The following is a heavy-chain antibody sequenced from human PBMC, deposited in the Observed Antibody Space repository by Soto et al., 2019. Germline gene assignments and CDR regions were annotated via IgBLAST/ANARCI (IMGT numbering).Heavy chain of an antibody. J-gene: IGHJ4*02. CDR2: ISNSGYYI. CDR1: GFTFSTYS. Sequence: EVQLVESGGGLVKPGGSPRLSCAASGFTFSTYSMNWVRQPPGKGLEWVSSISNSGYYIYYADSVKGRFTISRDNAKNSLYLQINSLRAEDTAVYYCARVYLGCSSTTCLYYFDYWGQGTLVTVSS. CDR3: ARVYLGCSSTTCLYYFDY. D-gene: IGHD2-2*01. V-gene: IGHV3-21*06.